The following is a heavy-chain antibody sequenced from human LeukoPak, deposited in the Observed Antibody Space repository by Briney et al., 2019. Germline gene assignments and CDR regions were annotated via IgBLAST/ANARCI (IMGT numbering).Heavy chain of an antibody. CDR3: ARSLTTLTYEGY. CDR2: INSGSTYT. Sequence: GGSLRLSCAASGFTYSSYMMNWVRQAPGKGLEWVSSINSGSTYTYYTESVKGRFAVSRDNAKNSLFLQMNSLRAEDTAIYYCARSLTTLTYEGYWGQGTLVTVSS. J-gene: IGHJ4*02. D-gene: IGHD1-1*01. CDR1: GFTYSSYM. V-gene: IGHV3-21*01.